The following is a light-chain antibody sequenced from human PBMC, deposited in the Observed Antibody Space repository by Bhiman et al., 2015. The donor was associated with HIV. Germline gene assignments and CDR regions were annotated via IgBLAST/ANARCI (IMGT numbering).Light chain of an antibody. CDR1: SSDVGSYNL. CDR3: GSYSSSSTLL. V-gene: IGLV2-14*02. J-gene: IGLJ1*01. CDR2: DVT. Sequence: QPASVSGSPGQSITISCTGTSSDVGSYNLVSWYQQHPGKAPKLMIYDVTNRPSGVSNRFSGSKSGNTASLTISGLQAEDEADYYCGSYSSSSTLLFGTGTKVTVL.